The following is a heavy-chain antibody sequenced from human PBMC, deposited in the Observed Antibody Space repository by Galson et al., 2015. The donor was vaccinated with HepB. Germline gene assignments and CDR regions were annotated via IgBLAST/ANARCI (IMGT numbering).Heavy chain of an antibody. CDR3: ARGKN. J-gene: IGHJ4*02. V-gene: IGHV3-7*03. CDR2: IKHDGSDK. CDR1: GFTFSRFW. Sequence: SLRLSCAASGFTFSRFWMSWVRQAPGKGLEWVANIKHDGSDKYYVDSEKGRFTISRDNAKNSLYLQMNSLRDEDTAVYYCARGKNWGQGTLVTVSS.